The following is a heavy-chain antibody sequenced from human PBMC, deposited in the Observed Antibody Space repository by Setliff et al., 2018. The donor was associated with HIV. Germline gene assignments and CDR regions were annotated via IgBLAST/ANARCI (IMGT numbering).Heavy chain of an antibody. CDR1: GFTFSSAW. V-gene: IGHV3-73*01. CDR2: IRSKGYGSAT. J-gene: IGHJ4*02. Sequence: PGGSLRLSCAASGFTFSSAWMSWVRQAPGKGLEWVGRIRSKGYGSATAYDASVKGRFTISRDDSKNTAYLQMDSLKTEDTAVYYCTRHSTDPWSLLDYWGQGTLVTVSS. D-gene: IGHD1-1*01. CDR3: TRHSTDPWSLLDY.